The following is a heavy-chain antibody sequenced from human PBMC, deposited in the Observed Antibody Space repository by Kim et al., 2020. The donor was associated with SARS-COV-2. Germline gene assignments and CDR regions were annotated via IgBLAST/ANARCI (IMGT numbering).Heavy chain of an antibody. J-gene: IGHJ4*02. CDR3: ARGGYSGYEVFDY. Sequence: SQKFQGRVTITRHQSASNAYMELSSLRSEDTAVYYCARGGYSGYEVFDYWGQGTLVTVSS. V-gene: IGHV1-3*01. D-gene: IGHD5-12*01.